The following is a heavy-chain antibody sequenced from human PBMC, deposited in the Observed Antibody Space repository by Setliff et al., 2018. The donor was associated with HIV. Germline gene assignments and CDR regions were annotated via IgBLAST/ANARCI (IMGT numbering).Heavy chain of an antibody. CDR2: IKEDGSET. CDR3: ARDATRGGDFDF. J-gene: IGHJ4*02. CDR1: GFTFSNFW. D-gene: IGHD1-26*01. Sequence: PGGSLRLSCATSGFTFSNFWMTWVRQAPGKGLEWVANIKEDGSETFYVDSVKGRFTMSRDNAKNLVYLEMKSLKVEDTAVYYCARDATRGGDFDFWGQGTLVTV. V-gene: IGHV3-7*01.